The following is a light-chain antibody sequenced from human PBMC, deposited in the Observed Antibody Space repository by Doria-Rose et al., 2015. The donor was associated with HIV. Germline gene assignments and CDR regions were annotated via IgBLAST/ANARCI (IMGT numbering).Light chain of an antibody. CDR3: QAWDSNTAF. Sequence: ASLYQQTPGQSPLLVLYEDSRRPSGIPERFSGSNFGNTATLTISGTQAMDEADYYCQAWDSNTAFFGTGTKVTGL. V-gene: IGLV3-1*01. J-gene: IGLJ1*01. CDR2: EDS.